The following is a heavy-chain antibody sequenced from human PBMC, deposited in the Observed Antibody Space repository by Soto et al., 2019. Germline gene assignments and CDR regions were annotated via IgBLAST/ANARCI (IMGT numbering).Heavy chain of an antibody. CDR1: SGSIRSSNW. J-gene: IGHJ4*02. Sequence: SETLSLTCAVSSGSIRSSNWWSWVGQHPVKGLEWIGEIYHSGSTNYNPSLKSRVTISVGKSKNQFSLKLSSVTAADTAVYYCARAIVVVPAATYYFAYWGQGTLVTVCS. D-gene: IGHD2-2*01. CDR2: IYHSGST. CDR3: ARAIVVVPAATYYFAY. V-gene: IGHV4-4*02.